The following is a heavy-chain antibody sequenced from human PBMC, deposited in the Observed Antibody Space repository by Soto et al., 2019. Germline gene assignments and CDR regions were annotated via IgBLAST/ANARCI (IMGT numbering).Heavy chain of an antibody. D-gene: IGHD2-21*02. CDR3: AKDRVIVVVTAILDY. CDR2: ISGSGGST. CDR1: GFTFSSYA. V-gene: IGHV3-23*01. Sequence: GGSLRLSCAASGFTFSSYAMSWVRRAPGKGLEWVSAISGSGGSTYYADSVKGRFTISRDNSKNTLYLQMNSLRAEDTAVYYCAKDRVIVVVTAILDYWGQGTLVTVSS. J-gene: IGHJ4*02.